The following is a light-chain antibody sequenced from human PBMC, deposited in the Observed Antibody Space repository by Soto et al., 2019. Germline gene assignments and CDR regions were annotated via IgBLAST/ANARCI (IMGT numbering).Light chain of an antibody. CDR1: QSISSY. CDR3: QQSYSTPNT. Sequence: DIQMTQSPSSLSASVGDRVTITCRASQSISSYLNWYQQKPGKAPKLLIYAASSLQSVVPSRFSGSGSGTDFTLTISSLQPEDFATYYCQQSYSTPNTFGQGTKVEIK. J-gene: IGKJ1*01. V-gene: IGKV1-39*01. CDR2: AAS.